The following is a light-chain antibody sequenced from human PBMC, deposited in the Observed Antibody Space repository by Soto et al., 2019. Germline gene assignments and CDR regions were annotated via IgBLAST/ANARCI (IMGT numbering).Light chain of an antibody. V-gene: IGKV3-15*01. CDR2: GAS. Sequence: EIVMTQSPATLSVSPGDRATLSCRASQSVRGNLAWYQQKPGQAPRLLIYGASTRATGIPARFSGSGSGTEFNLTISSQQSEDFAVYNCQQYNNWPPITFGGGTKVEIK. J-gene: IGKJ4*01. CDR1: QSVRGN. CDR3: QQYNNWPPIT.